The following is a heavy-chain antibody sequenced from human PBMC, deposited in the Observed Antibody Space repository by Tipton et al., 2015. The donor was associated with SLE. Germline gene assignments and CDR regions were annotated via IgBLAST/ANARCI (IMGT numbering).Heavy chain of an antibody. V-gene: IGHV3-23*01. Sequence: SLRLSCAASGFTFSNYAMSWVRQAPGKGLEWVSAITGSGDRTYYIDSVKGRFTISRDNSKNSLYLQINGLRAEDTAVYYCARSPVDYWNGYSAWGQGTLVAVSS. D-gene: IGHD3-3*01. CDR1: GFTFSNYA. J-gene: IGHJ4*02. CDR2: ITGSGDRT. CDR3: ARSPVDYWNGYSA.